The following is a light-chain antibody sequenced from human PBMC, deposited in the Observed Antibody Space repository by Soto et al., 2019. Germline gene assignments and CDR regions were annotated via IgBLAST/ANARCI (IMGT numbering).Light chain of an antibody. V-gene: IGLV2-14*03. Sequence: ALTQPASVSGSPGESITISCTGTSSDVGAYDYVSWYQQHPDKAPKLIIYEVSHRPSGVSNRFSGSKSVNTATLTISGLQAEDEADYYCSSYTSSSTRVFGTGTKVTVL. J-gene: IGLJ1*01. CDR1: SSDVGAYDY. CDR2: EVS. CDR3: SSYTSSSTRV.